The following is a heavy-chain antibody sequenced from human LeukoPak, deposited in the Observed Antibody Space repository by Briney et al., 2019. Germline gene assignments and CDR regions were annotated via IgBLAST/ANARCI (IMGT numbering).Heavy chain of an antibody. Sequence: ASVRVSCKASAYTFTAYYMHWVRQAPGQGLEWMGWINPNTGDTNYAQTFQGRVTMTRDTSINTAYMELSRLRSDDTAVYYCARPRISSGYIYAYLYWGQGTLVTVSS. CDR1: AYTFTAYY. CDR3: ARPRISSGYIYAYLY. CDR2: INPNTGDT. V-gene: IGHV1-2*02. J-gene: IGHJ4*02. D-gene: IGHD5-18*01.